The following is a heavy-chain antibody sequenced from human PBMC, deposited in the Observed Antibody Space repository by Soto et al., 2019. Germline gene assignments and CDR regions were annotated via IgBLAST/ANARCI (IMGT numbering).Heavy chain of an antibody. CDR1: GYTFTSYG. J-gene: IGHJ4*02. Sequence: ASVKGSCKASGYTFTSYGISWVRQAPGQGLEWIGCISAYNGNTNYAQKLQGRVTMTTDTSTSTAYMELRSLRSDDTAVYYCARDLPTYDSSGYSKVWGQGTLVTVSS. D-gene: IGHD3-22*01. CDR3: ARDLPTYDSSGYSKV. CDR2: ISAYNGNT. V-gene: IGHV1-18*04.